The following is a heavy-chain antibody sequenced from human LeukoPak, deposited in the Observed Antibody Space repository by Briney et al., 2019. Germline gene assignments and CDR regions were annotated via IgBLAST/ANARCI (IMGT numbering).Heavy chain of an antibody. CDR1: GYTFTSYY. D-gene: IGHD5-18*01. CDR3: ARDGGNTAMVKRSFDY. CDR2: INPSGGST. V-gene: IGHV1-46*01. J-gene: IGHJ4*02. Sequence: ASVKVSCKASGYTFTSYYMHWVRQAPGQGLEWMGIINPSGGSTSYAQKFQGRVTMTRDTSTSTVYMELSSLRSEDTAVYYCARDGGNTAMVKRSFDYWGQGTLVTVSS.